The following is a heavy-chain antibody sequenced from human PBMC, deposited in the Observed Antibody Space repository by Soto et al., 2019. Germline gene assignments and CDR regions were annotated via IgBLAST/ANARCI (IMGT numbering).Heavy chain of an antibody. CDR3: ARDDSSGYYYPPAFDI. J-gene: IGHJ3*02. V-gene: IGHV1-69*01. CDR2: IIPIFGTA. Sequence: QVQLVQSGAEVKKPGSSVKVSCKASGGTFSSYAISWVRRAPGQGLEWMGGIIPIFGTANYAQKFQGRVTITADESTSTAYMELSSLRSEDTAVYYCARDDSSGYYYPPAFDIWGQGTMVTVSS. CDR1: GGTFSSYA. D-gene: IGHD3-22*01.